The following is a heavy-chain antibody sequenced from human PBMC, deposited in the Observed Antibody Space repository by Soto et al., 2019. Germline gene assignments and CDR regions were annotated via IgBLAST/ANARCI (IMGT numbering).Heavy chain of an antibody. CDR1: GGSISRSSYS. Sequence: ASETLSLTCTVSGGSISRSSYSWAWIRQPPGKGLGWIGTLYYSGNTYYNPSLKSRVTIPVDTSKNQFSLKLSSVTAADTAVYYCATRQGGSYNWFDPWGQGTLVTVSS. CDR3: ATRQGGSYNWFDP. J-gene: IGHJ5*02. D-gene: IGHD2-15*01. CDR2: LYYSGNT. V-gene: IGHV4-39*01.